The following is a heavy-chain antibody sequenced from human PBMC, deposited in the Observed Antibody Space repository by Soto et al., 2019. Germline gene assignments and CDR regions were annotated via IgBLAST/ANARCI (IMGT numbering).Heavy chain of an antibody. J-gene: IGHJ6*02. Sequence: ETLSLTCTVSGGSISSYYWSWIRQPAGKGLEWIGRIYTSGSTNYNPSLKSRVTMSVDTSKNQFSLKLSSVTAADTAVYYCARDPVVTAYYYYGMDVWGQGTTVTVSS. CDR2: IYTSGST. CDR3: ARDPVVTAYYYYGMDV. D-gene: IGHD5-18*01. V-gene: IGHV4-4*07. CDR1: GGSISSYY.